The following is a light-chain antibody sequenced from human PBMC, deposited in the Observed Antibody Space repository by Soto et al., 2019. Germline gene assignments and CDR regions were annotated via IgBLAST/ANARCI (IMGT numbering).Light chain of an antibody. Sequence: DIQMTQSPSTLSASVGDRVTITCRAGQSISSWLAWYQQKPGKAPKLLIYDASSLESGVPSRFSGSGSGTEFTLTISSLQPDDFATYYCQQYNSYSPETFGPGTKVDIK. CDR1: QSISSW. CDR2: DAS. J-gene: IGKJ3*01. CDR3: QQYNSYSPET. V-gene: IGKV1-5*01.